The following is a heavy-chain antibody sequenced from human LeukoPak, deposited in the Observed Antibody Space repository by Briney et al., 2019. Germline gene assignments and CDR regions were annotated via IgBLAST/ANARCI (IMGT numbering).Heavy chain of an antibody. CDR3: ARSRDMVRGLATLVDL. J-gene: IGHJ2*01. CDR2: IYHSGGT. V-gene: IGHV4-39*07. Sequence: PSETLSLTCTVSGGSISSSSYYWGWIRQPPGKGLEWIGRIYHSGGTSYKPSLKSRVTISVDTSKNQFSLKLSSVTAADTAVYYCARSRDMVRGLATLVDLWGRGTLVTVSS. CDR1: GGSISSSSYY. D-gene: IGHD3-10*01.